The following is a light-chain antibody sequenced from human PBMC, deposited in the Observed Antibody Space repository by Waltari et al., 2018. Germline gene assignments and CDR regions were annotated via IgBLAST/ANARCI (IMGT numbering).Light chain of an antibody. V-gene: IGKV4-1*01. J-gene: IGKJ4*01. CDR2: WAS. CDR1: RRVLSSSNNKNY. CDR3: QQYYGSPLT. Sequence: IVMPQSPASLAVSLGERATIHFMSSRRVLSSSNNKNYLAWYQQKPGQPPKLLIYWASTRESGVPDRFSGGGSGTDFTLTISSLQAEDVAVYYCQQYYGSPLTFGGGTKVEIK.